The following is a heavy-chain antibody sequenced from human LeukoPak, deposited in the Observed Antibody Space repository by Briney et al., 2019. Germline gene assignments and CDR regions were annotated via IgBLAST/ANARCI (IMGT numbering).Heavy chain of an antibody. CDR3: ARGRVLYYDILTGYDY. J-gene: IGHJ4*02. CDR1: GYTFTSYG. Sequence: GASVKVSCKASGYTFTSYGISWVRQAPGQELEWMGWISAYNGNTNYAQKLQGRVTMTTDTSTSTAYMELRSLRSDDTAVYYCARGRVLYYDILTGYDYWGQGTLVTVSS. V-gene: IGHV1-18*01. CDR2: ISAYNGNT. D-gene: IGHD3-9*01.